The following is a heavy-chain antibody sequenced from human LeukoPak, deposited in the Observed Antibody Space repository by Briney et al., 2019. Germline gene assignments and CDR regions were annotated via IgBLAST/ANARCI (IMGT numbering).Heavy chain of an antibody. CDR1: GGTFSSYA. Sequence: SVKVSCKASGGTFSSYAIRWVRRAPGQGLEWMGRIIPILGIANYAQKFQGRVTITADKSTSTAYMELSSLRSEDTAVYYCAAPVATIYSFDYWGQGTLVTVSS. CDR2: IIPILGIA. V-gene: IGHV1-69*04. J-gene: IGHJ4*02. D-gene: IGHD5-12*01. CDR3: AAPVATIYSFDY.